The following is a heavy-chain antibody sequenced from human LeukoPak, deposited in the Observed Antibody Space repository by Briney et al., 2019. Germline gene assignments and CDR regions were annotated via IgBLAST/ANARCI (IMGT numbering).Heavy chain of an antibody. J-gene: IGHJ6*02. D-gene: IGHD5-12*01. Sequence: ASVKVSCKASGYTFTSYDINWVRQATGQGLEWMGWMNPNSGNTGYAQKFQGRVTMTRNTSISTAYMELSSLRSEDTAVYYCARAHSGEDPFGYSGYDTYYYYGMDVWGQGTTVTVSS. V-gene: IGHV1-8*01. CDR3: ARAHSGEDPFGYSGYDTYYYYGMDV. CDR2: MNPNSGNT. CDR1: GYTFTSYD.